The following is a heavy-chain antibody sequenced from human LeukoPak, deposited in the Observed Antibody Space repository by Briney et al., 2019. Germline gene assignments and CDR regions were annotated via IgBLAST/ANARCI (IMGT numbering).Heavy chain of an antibody. CDR1: GFTFSSYA. CDR2: ISYDGSNK. D-gene: IGHD3-10*01. J-gene: IGHJ4*02. CDR3: AKDYYGSGSYYLPGY. Sequence: PGGSLRLSCAASGFTFSSYAMHWVRQAPGKGLEWVAVISYDGSNKYYADSVKGRFTISRDNSKNTLYLQMNSLRAEDTAVYYCAKDYYGSGSYYLPGYWGQGTLVTVSS. V-gene: IGHV3-30-3*01.